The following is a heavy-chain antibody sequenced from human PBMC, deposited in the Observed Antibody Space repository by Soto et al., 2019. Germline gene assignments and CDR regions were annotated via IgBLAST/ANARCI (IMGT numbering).Heavy chain of an antibody. V-gene: IGHV1-46*01. J-gene: IGHJ4*02. CDR1: GYTFTSYY. CDR3: ARAPVDTAMIYNFDY. Sequence: KFSCKASGYTFTSYYMHWVRQAPGQGLEWMGIINPSGGSTSYAQKFQGRVTMTRDTSTSTVYMELSSLRSEDTAVYYCARAPVDTAMIYNFDYWGQGTLVTVSS. D-gene: IGHD5-18*01. CDR2: INPSGGST.